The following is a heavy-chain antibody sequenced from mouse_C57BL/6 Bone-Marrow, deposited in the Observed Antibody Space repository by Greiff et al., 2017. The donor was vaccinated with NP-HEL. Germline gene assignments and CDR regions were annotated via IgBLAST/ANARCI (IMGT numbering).Heavy chain of an antibody. CDR1: GYTFTDYY. D-gene: IGHD1-2*01. J-gene: IGHJ2*01. Sequence: VQLQQSGPELVKPGASVKISCKASGYTFTDYYMNWVKQSHGKSLEWIGDINPNNGGTSYNQKFKGKATLTVDKSSSTAYMELRSLTSEDSAVYYCARGRPHDFDYWGQGTTLTVSS. CDR2: INPNNGGT. CDR3: ARGRPHDFDY. V-gene: IGHV1-26*01.